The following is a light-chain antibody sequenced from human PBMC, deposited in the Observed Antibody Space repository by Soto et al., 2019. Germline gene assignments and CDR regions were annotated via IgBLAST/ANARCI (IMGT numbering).Light chain of an antibody. Sequence: DIQMTQSPSSLSASVGDRVTITCRASQSISNYLNWYQQKPGKAPKLLIYAASSLRSGVPPRFSGSGSGTDFTLTISRLEPEDFAVYYCQQYGSSPPITFGQGTRLEIK. J-gene: IGKJ5*01. V-gene: IGKV1-39*01. CDR1: QSISNY. CDR2: AAS. CDR3: QQYGSSPPIT.